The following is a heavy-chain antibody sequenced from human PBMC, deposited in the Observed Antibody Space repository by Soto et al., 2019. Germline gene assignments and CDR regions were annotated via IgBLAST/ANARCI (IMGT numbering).Heavy chain of an antibody. D-gene: IGHD3-3*01. J-gene: IGHJ4*02. CDR3: ARVRIDFWSGYYDY. Sequence: QVQLQESGPGLVKPSETLSLTCTVSGGSISSYYWSWIQQPPGKGLEWIGYIYYSGSTNYNPSLKSRVTISVDTSKNQFSLKLSSVTAADTAVYYCARVRIDFWSGYYDYWGQGTLVTVSS. V-gene: IGHV4-59*01. CDR1: GGSISSYY. CDR2: IYYSGST.